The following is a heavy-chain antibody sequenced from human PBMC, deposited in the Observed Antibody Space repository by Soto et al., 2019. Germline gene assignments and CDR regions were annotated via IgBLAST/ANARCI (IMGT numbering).Heavy chain of an antibody. D-gene: IGHD4-17*01. V-gene: IGHV3-30*18. CDR1: GFTFSSYG. Sequence: PGWSLSLSCAASGFTFSSYGMHWVRQAPGKGLEWVAVISYDGSNKYYADSVKGRFTISRDNSKNTLYLQMNRLRAEDTAVYYCAKDYGGTPGYWGQGTLVTGSS. CDR3: AKDYGGTPGY. CDR2: ISYDGSNK. J-gene: IGHJ4*02.